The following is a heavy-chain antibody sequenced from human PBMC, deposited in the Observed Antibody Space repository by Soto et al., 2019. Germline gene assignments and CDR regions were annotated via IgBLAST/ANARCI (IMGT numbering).Heavy chain of an antibody. CDR3: AKDRPPPYCSGGSCYWFDP. CDR2: ISGSGGST. V-gene: IGHV3-23*01. J-gene: IGHJ5*02. D-gene: IGHD2-15*01. CDR1: GFTFSSYA. Sequence: EVQLLESGGGLVQPGGSLRLSCAASGFTFSSYAMSWVRQAPGKGLEWVSAISGSGGSTYYADSVKGRFTISRDNSKNTLYPQMNSLRAEDTAVYYCAKDRPPPYCSGGSCYWFDPWGQGTLVTVSS.